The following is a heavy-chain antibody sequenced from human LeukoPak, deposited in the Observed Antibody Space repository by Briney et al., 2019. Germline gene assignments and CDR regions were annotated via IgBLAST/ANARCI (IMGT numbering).Heavy chain of an antibody. CDR1: GGSISSGGYY. J-gene: IGHJ3*02. D-gene: IGHD2-2*01. Sequence: SETLSLTCTVSGGSISSGGYYWSWIRQHPGKGLEWIGYIYYSGGTYYNPSLKSRVTISVDTSKNQFSLKLSSVTAADTAVYYCARVVVVPAADDAFDIWGQGTMVTVSS. CDR2: IYYSGGT. CDR3: ARVVVVPAADDAFDI. V-gene: IGHV4-31*03.